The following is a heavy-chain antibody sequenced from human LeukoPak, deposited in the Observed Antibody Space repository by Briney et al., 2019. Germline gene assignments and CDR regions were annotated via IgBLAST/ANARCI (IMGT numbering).Heavy chain of an antibody. D-gene: IGHD2-2*01. V-gene: IGHV3-53*01. CDR3: ARDMGCTSTTCRNKWFDP. J-gene: IGHJ5*02. CDR1: GFTVSGNY. Sequence: GGSLRLSCAASGFTVSGNYLSWVRQAPGKGLEWVSVIYRDGTTLYANSVKGRFTISRDNSKNTLYLQMNALRAEDTALYYCARDMGCTSTTCRNKWFDPWGQGTLVTVSS. CDR2: IYRDGTT.